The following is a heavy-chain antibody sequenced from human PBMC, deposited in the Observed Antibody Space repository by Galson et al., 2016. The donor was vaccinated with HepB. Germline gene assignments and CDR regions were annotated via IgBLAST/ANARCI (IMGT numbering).Heavy chain of an antibody. CDR3: AKGSSAVDATEVGLDY. Sequence: SLRLSCAGSGFTFSSYAVHWVRQPPGKGLEWVAAISYDGDNEYYADSLKGRYTISRDNSRNTLYRHMSSLRRDDTAVYYCAKGSSAVDATEVGLDYWGQGTLVIVSS. CDR2: ISYDGDNE. CDR1: GFTFSSYA. V-gene: IGHV3-30-3*01. D-gene: IGHD6-19*01. J-gene: IGHJ4*02.